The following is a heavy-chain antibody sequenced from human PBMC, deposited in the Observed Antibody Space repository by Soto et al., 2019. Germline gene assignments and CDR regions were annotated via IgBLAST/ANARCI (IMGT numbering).Heavy chain of an antibody. CDR2: IIPIFGTA. V-gene: IGHV1-69*01. J-gene: IGHJ5*02. Sequence: QVQLVQSGAEVKKPGSSVKVSCKASGGTFSSYAISWVRQAPGQGLEWMGGIIPIFGTANYAQKFQGRVTITADESTSTAYMELSSVRSEDTAVYYCASLKYYYDSSGYYGENWFDPWGQGTLVTVSS. CDR3: ASLKYYYDSSGYYGENWFDP. CDR1: GGTFSSYA. D-gene: IGHD3-22*01.